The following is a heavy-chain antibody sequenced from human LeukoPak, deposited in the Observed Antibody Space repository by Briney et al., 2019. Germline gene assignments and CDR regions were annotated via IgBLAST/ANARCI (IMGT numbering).Heavy chain of an antibody. CDR1: GFTFSSYS. V-gene: IGHV3-48*01. CDR3: AKWFLPIAPAGTEVF. J-gene: IGHJ4*02. CDR2: ISSSSTI. Sequence: PGGSLRPSCAASGFTFSSYSMNWVRQAPGKGLEWVSYISSSSTIYYADSVKGRFTISRDNSKNTLSLHMNSLRAEDTALYYCAKWFLPIAPAGTEVFWGQGTLVTVSS. D-gene: IGHD6-13*01.